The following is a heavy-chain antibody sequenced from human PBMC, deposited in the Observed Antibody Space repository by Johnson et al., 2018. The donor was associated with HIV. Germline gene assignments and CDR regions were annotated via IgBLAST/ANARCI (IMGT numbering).Heavy chain of an antibody. Sequence: QLVASGGGLVQPGGSLRLSCVASGFTFSRFGMHWVRQAPGKGLEWVAFIRYDGSDKYYADSVKGRFTISRDNSKNTLYLQMNSLRAEDTAVYYCAKDLNPDNWNPDAFDIWGQGTMVTVSS. CDR1: GFTFSRFG. CDR3: AKDLNPDNWNPDAFDI. D-gene: IGHD1-20*01. V-gene: IGHV3-30*02. J-gene: IGHJ3*02. CDR2: IRYDGSDK.